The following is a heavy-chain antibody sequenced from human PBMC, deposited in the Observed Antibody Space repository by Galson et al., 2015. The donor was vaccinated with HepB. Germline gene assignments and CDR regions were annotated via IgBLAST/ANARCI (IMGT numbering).Heavy chain of an antibody. CDR1: GFTFSSYA. J-gene: IGHJ5*02. Sequence: SLRLSCAASGFTFSSYAMHWVRQAPGKGLEWVAVISYDGSNKYYADSVKGRFTISRDNSKNTLYLQMNSLRAEDTAVYYCARGRGIDPWGQGTLVTVSS. CDR3: ARGRGIDP. V-gene: IGHV3-30-3*01. D-gene: IGHD3-16*01. CDR2: ISYDGSNK.